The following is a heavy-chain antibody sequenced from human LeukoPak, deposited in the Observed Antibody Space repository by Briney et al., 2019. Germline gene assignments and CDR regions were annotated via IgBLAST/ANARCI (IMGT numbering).Heavy chain of an antibody. CDR2: ILHTGTA. CDR1: GGSISSGSYY. Sequence: SETLSLTCTVSGGSISSGSYYWTWIRHPPGKGLEWIGYILHTGTAYYNPSLKSRVTISIDKSKNRFSLNLNSMTAADTAVYYCARGSDVDLTAFDIWGQGILVTVSS. J-gene: IGHJ3*02. D-gene: IGHD3-3*01. V-gene: IGHV4-30-2*01. CDR3: ARGSDVDLTAFDI.